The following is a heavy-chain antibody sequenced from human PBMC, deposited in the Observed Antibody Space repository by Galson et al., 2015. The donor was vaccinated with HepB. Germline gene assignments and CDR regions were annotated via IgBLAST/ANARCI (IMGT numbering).Heavy chain of an antibody. J-gene: IGHJ6*03. D-gene: IGHD2-2*01. CDR3: ARSVVVVPAAYYYYYYMDV. CDR1: GYSFTSYW. CDR2: IDPSDSYT. V-gene: IGHV5-10-1*01. Sequence: QSGAEVKKPGESLRISCKGSGYSFTSYWISWVRQMPGKGLEWMGRIDPSDSYTNYSPSFQGHVTISADKSISTAYLQWSSLKASDTAMYYCARSVVVVPAAYYYYYYMDVWGKGTTVTVSS.